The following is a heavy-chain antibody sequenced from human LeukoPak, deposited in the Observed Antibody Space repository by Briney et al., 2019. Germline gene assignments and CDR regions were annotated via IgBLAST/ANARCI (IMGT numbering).Heavy chain of an antibody. D-gene: IGHD2-15*01. J-gene: IGHJ3*02. V-gene: IGHV3-74*01. CDR2: INSDGSST. CDR3: ARELLSCSGGSCYSDRAFDI. Sequence: GGSLRLSCAASGFTFSSYWMHWVRQAPGKGLVWVSRINSDGSSTSYADPVKGRFTISRDNAKNTLYLQMNSLRAEDTAVYYCARELLSCSGGSCYSDRAFDIWGQGTMVTVSS. CDR1: GFTFSSYW.